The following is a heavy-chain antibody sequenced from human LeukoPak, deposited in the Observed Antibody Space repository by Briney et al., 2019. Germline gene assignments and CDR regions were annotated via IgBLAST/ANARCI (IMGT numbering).Heavy chain of an antibody. J-gene: IGHJ5*02. CDR2: INHSGST. D-gene: IGHD3-10*01. Sequence: SETLSLTCAVYGGSFGGYYWSWIRQPPGKGLEWIGEINHSGSTNYNPSLKSRVTISVDTSKNQFSLKLSSVTAADTAVYYCARGLSYGSGSYYINWFDPWGQGTLVTVSS. CDR3: ARGLSYGSGSYYINWFDP. V-gene: IGHV4-34*01. CDR1: GGSFGGYY.